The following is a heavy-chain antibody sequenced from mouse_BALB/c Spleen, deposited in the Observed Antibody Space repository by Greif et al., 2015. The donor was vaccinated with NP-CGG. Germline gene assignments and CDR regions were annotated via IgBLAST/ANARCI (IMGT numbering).Heavy chain of an antibody. Sequence: DLVKPGASVKLSCKASGYTFTSYWINWVKQRPGQGLEWIGRIAPGSGSTYYNETFKGKATLTVDTSSSTAYIQLSSLSSEDSAVYFCARGYGSYWYFDVWGAGTTVTVSS. D-gene: IGHD2-14*01. CDR2: IAPGSGST. V-gene: IGHV1S41*01. CDR1: GYTFTSYW. J-gene: IGHJ1*01. CDR3: ARGYGSYWYFDV.